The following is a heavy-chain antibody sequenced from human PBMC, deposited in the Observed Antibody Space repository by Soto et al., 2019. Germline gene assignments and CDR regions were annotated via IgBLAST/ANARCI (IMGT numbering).Heavy chain of an antibody. CDR3: ARDITIFGVVIFRWFDP. V-gene: IGHV1-18*04. D-gene: IGHD3-3*01. J-gene: IGHJ5*02. Sequence: PSVTVSCKASGYTFTSYGISWVRQAPGQGLEWMGWISAYNGNTNYAQKLQGRVTMTTDTSTSTAYMELRSLRSDDTAVYYCARDITIFGVVIFRWFDPWGQGTLVTVSS. CDR1: GYTFTSYG. CDR2: ISAYNGNT.